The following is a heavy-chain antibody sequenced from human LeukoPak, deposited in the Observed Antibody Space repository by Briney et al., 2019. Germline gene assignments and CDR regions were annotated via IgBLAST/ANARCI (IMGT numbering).Heavy chain of an antibody. CDR1: GGSFSGYY. CDR3: ARWNYYGSGNFDY. J-gene: IGHJ4*02. CDR2: INHSGST. V-gene: IGHV4-34*01. Sequence: SETLSLTCTVSGGSFSGYYWSWIRQPPGKGLEWIGEINHSGSTNYNPSLKSRVTISVDTSKNQFSLKLSSVTAADTAVYYCARWNYYGSGNFDYWGQGTLVTVSS. D-gene: IGHD3-10*01.